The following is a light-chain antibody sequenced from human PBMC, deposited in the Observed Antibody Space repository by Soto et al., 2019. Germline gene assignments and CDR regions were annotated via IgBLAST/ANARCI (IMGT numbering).Light chain of an antibody. Sequence: IVLTQSPGTLSLSPGERATLSCRASQSVSSSYFAWYQQKPGPAPSLLIYGASSRATGIPDRFSGSGSGTDFTLTISRLEPEDFAVYYCQQCGGSPYTFGQGTKLEIK. J-gene: IGKJ2*01. CDR1: QSVSSSY. CDR3: QQCGGSPYT. CDR2: GAS. V-gene: IGKV3-20*01.